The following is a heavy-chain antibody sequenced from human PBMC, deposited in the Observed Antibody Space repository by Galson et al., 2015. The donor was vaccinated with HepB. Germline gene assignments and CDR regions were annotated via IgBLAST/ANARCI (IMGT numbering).Heavy chain of an antibody. CDR3: ARAGFLEALYNWFDP. CDR2: ISYDGSNK. D-gene: IGHD3-3*01. Sequence: HWVRLAPGMGLEWVAVISYDGSNKYYADSVKGRFTIPRDNSKNTMHLQMNSLKYEDTAVYYCARAGFLEALYNWFDPWGQGTMVTVSS. V-gene: IGHV3-30*04. J-gene: IGHJ5*02.